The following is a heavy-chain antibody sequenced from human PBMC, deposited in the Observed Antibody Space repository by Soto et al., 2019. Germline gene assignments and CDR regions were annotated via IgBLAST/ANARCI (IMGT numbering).Heavy chain of an antibody. CDR1: GGTFNTYA. Sequence: QVQLVQSGAEMKKPGSSVKVSCQSSGGTFNTYAMNWVRQAPGQGPEWMGDISPMFGAANYAPKFQGRVTIPADESTGTSYMQLISLTSEDTALYFRAREVQVHTPAFVYWGQGTLVTVSS. D-gene: IGHD3-10*01. CDR3: AREVQVHTPAFVY. V-gene: IGHV1-69*19. CDR2: ISPMFGAA. J-gene: IGHJ4*02.